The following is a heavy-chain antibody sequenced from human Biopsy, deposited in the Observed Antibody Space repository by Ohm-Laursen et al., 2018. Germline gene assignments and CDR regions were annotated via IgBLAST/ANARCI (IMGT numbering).Heavy chain of an antibody. CDR3: AKGQVVVGAFDI. CDR1: GFTFNTYA. CDR2: LSGSGGST. D-gene: IGHD2-15*01. Sequence: SLRLSCAASGFTFNTYAMTWVRQAPGKGLEWVSGLSGSGGSTFYADSVRGRFTISRDNSENTLYLQMNSLRAEDTAVYYCAKGQVVVGAFDIWGQGTVATVSS. J-gene: IGHJ3*02. V-gene: IGHV3-23*01.